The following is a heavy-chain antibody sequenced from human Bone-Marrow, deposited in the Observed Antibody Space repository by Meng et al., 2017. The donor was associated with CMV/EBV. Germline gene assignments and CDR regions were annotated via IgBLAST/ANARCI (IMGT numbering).Heavy chain of an antibody. CDR2: IYYSGST. J-gene: IGHJ3*02. Sequence: GSLRLSCTVSGGSVSSGSYYWSWIRQPPGKGLEWIGYIYYSGSTNYNPSLKSRVTISVDTSKNQFSLKLSSVTAADTAVYYCARQFYDGAFDIWGQGTMVTVSS. D-gene: IGHD2/OR15-2a*01. CDR3: ARQFYDGAFDI. V-gene: IGHV4-61*01. CDR1: GGSVSSGSYY.